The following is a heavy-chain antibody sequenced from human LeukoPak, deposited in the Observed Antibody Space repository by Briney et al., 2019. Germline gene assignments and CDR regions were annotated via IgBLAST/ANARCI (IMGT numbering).Heavy chain of an antibody. CDR1: GFTFSSYA. CDR3: AKDVYCSGGSCYAFDY. J-gene: IGHJ4*02. D-gene: IGHD2-15*01. CDR2: ISGSGGST. V-gene: IGHV3-23*01. Sequence: GGSLRLSCAASGFTFSSYAMSWVRQAPGKGLEWVSAISGSGGSTYYADSVKGRFTISRDNSKNTLYLQMNSLRAGDTAVYYCAKDVYCSGGSCYAFDYWGQGTLVTVSS.